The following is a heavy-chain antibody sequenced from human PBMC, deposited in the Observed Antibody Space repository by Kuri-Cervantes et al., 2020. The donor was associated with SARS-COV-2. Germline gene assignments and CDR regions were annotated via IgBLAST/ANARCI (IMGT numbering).Heavy chain of an antibody. D-gene: IGHD2-8*01. J-gene: IGHJ3*02. Sequence: ESLKISCTVSGASISSSSYYWGWIRQPPGKGLEWIGSIYYSGSTYYNPSLKSRVTISVDTSKNQFSLKLSIVTAADTSVYYCARVPRFCTNGVCYAFDIWGQGTMVTVSS. CDR3: ARVPRFCTNGVCYAFDI. CDR2: IYYSGST. CDR1: GASISSSSYY. V-gene: IGHV4-39*07.